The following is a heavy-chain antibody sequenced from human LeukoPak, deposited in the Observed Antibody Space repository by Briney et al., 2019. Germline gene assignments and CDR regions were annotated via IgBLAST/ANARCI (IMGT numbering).Heavy chain of an antibody. D-gene: IGHD3-22*01. Sequence: SDTLSLTCTVSGGSLSHYYWSWIRQPPGKRLEWIGYIYSSGSTNYNPSLKSRVTISVDSSKNQFSLKLSSVTAADTAVYYCARNDDTSGYYYGDWFDPWGQGTLVTVSS. CDR3: ARNDDTSGYYYGDWFDP. CDR2: IYSSGST. CDR1: GGSLSHYY. J-gene: IGHJ5*02. V-gene: IGHV4-59*07.